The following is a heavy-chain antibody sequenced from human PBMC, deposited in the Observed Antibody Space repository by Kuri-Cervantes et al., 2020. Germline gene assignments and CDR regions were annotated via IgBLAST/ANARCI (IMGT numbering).Heavy chain of an antibody. Sequence: GESLKISCAASGFTFSSYAMSWVRQAPGKGLEWVSAISGSGGSTYYADSVKGRFTISRDNSKNTLYLQMNSLRAEDTAVYYCAKDQSVVVTNEYFQHWGQGTLVTVSS. CDR3: AKDQSVVVTNEYFQH. CDR2: ISGSGGST. J-gene: IGHJ1*01. V-gene: IGHV3-23*01. CDR1: GFTFSSYA. D-gene: IGHD2-21*02.